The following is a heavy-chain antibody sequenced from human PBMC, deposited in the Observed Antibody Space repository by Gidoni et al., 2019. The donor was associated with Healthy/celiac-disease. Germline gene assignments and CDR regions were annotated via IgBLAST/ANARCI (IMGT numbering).Heavy chain of an antibody. CDR2: IYYSGST. J-gene: IGHJ6*03. Sequence: KGLEWIGYIYYSGSTYYNPSLKSRVTISVDTSKNQFSLKLSSVTAADTAVYYCARGDCSGGSCYYYYYMDVWGKGTTVTVSS. CDR3: ARGDCSGGSCYYYYYMDV. V-gene: IGHV4-31*02. D-gene: IGHD2-15*01.